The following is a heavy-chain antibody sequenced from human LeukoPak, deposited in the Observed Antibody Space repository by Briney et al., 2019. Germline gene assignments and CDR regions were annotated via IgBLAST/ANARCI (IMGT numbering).Heavy chain of an antibody. V-gene: IGHV3-9*01. J-gene: IGHJ2*01. CDR1: GFTFDDYA. Sequence: PGGSLRLSCAASGFTFDDYAMHWVRQAPGKGLEWVSGISWNSGSIGYADSVKGRFTISRDNAKNSLYLQMNSLRAEDTALYYCAILYGGGSHWYFDLWGRGTLVTVSS. CDR2: ISWNSGSI. CDR3: AILYGGGSHWYFDL. D-gene: IGHD1-26*01.